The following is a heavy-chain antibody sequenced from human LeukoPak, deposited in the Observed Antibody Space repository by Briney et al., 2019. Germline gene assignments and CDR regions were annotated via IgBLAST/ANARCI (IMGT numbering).Heavy chain of an antibody. CDR3: ARGGYSSGWSLYYFDY. CDR2: IYYSGST. D-gene: IGHD6-19*01. V-gene: IGHV4-30-4*08. J-gene: IGHJ4*02. Sequence: TSETLSLTCTVSGGSISSGDYYLSWIRQPPGKGLEWIGYIYYSGSTYYNPSLKSRVTISVDTSKNQFSLKLSSVTAADTAVYYCARGGYSSGWSLYYFDYWGQGALVTVSS. CDR1: GGSISSGDYY.